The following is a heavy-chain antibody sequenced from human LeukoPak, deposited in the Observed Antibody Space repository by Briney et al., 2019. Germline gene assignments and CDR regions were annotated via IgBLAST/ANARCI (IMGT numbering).Heavy chain of an antibody. CDR2: IKPDGSER. D-gene: IGHD2-15*01. J-gene: IGHJ4*02. V-gene: IGHV3-7*03. Sequence: PSETLSLTCGVSGGSIDSTNYWSWVRQAPGKGLEWVANIKPDGSERYYVDSVKGRFTISRDNAKKLLFLQMNNLKADDTAVYYCASGGPDYWGQGTLVTVSS. CDR3: ASGGPDY. CDR1: GGSIDSTNY.